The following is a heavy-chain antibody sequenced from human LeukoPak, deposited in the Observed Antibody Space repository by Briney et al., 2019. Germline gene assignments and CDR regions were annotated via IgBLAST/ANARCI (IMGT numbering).Heavy chain of an antibody. V-gene: IGHV3-30*01. CDR1: GFTFSAYA. Sequence: GGSLRLSCAASGFTFSAYAMHWFRQAPGKGLEWVAVISYDGSNKYYADSVKGRFTISGDKSKDTLYLQMNSLRPEDTAVYYCARGPGPIAGAKNPFDIWGQGTMVTVSS. J-gene: IGHJ3*02. CDR3: ARGPGPIAGAKNPFDI. D-gene: IGHD1-26*01. CDR2: ISYDGSNK.